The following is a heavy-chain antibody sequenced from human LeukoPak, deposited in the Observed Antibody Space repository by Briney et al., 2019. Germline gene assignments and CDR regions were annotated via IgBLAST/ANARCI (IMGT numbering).Heavy chain of an antibody. V-gene: IGHV1-8*01. CDR3: ARGSRLYTSSWYSLAFDI. J-gene: IGHJ3*02. CDR1: GYTFTSYD. Sequence: GASVKVSCKASGYTFTSYDINWVRQATGQGLEWMGWINPISGYTGNAQRFQGRVTMTKNTSISTAYMELSSLRSEDTAVYYCARGSRLYTSSWYSLAFDIWGQGTMVTVSS. D-gene: IGHD6-13*01. CDR2: INPISGYT.